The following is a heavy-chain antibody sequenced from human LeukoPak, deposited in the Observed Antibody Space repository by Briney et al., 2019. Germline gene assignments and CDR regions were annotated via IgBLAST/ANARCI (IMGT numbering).Heavy chain of an antibody. CDR1: GGSISSSSYY. V-gene: IGHV4-39*01. D-gene: IGHD5-12*01. CDR3: ARLSGYDLTGDI. J-gene: IGHJ3*02. Sequence: ETLSLTCTVSGGSISSSSYYWGWIRQPPGKGLEWIGSIYYSGSTYYNPSLKSRVTISVDTSKNQFSLKLSSVTAADTAVYYCARLSGYDLTGDIWGQGTMVTVSS. CDR2: IYYSGST.